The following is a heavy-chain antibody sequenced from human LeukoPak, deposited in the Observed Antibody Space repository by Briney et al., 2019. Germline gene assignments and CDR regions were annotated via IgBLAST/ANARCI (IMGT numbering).Heavy chain of an antibody. Sequence: ASVKVSCKASGYTFTSYDINWVRQAPGQGLEWMGIINPSGGSTSYAQKFQGRVTMTRDTSTSTVYMELSSLRSEDTAVYYCARDLYYYDSSGYYGTYFDYWGQGTLVTVSS. CDR2: INPSGGST. V-gene: IGHV1-46*01. CDR1: GYTFTSYD. CDR3: ARDLYYYDSSGYYGTYFDY. D-gene: IGHD3-22*01. J-gene: IGHJ4*02.